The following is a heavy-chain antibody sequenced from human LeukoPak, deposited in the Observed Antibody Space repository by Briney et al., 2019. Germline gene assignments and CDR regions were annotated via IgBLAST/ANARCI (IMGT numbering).Heavy chain of an antibody. CDR3: AGNYYGSGSYYSEDRY. Sequence: SPTLSLTCTVSGGSISSGSYYWSWIRQPPGKGPEWIGRIYTSGSTNYNPSLKSRVTISVDTSKNQFSLKLSSVTAADTAVYYCAGNYYGSGSYYSEDRYWGQGTLVTVSS. J-gene: IGHJ4*02. CDR1: GGSISSGSYY. V-gene: IGHV4-61*02. CDR2: IYTSGST. D-gene: IGHD3-10*01.